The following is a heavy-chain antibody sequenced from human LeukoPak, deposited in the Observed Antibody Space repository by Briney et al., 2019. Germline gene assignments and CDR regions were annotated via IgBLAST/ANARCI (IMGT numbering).Heavy chain of an antibody. CDR3: AKDYRRDGHNYYFDY. V-gene: IGHV3-30*18. CDR2: ISYDGSTE. D-gene: IGHD5-24*01. J-gene: IGHJ4*02. CDR1: GFTFSNYG. Sequence: TGGSLRLSCAASGFTFSNYGMHWVRQAPGKGLEWVAVISYDGSTEQYSDSVKGRSTISRDNSKNTLYLQMDSLRPEDTAVYYCAKDYRRDGHNYYFDYWGQGTLVTLSS.